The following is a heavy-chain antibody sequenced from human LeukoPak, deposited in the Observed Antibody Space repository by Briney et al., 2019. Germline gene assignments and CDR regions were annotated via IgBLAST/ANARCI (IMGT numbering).Heavy chain of an antibody. Sequence: SETLSLTCTVSGGSISSYYWSWIRQPPGKGLVWIGYIYYSGSTNYNPSLKSRVTISVDTSKNQFSLKLSSVTAADTAVYYCARAPGPYCGGDCQGPFDYWGQGTLVTVSS. D-gene: IGHD2-21*02. V-gene: IGHV4-59*01. CDR1: GGSISSYY. CDR3: ARAPGPYCGGDCQGPFDY. CDR2: IYYSGST. J-gene: IGHJ4*02.